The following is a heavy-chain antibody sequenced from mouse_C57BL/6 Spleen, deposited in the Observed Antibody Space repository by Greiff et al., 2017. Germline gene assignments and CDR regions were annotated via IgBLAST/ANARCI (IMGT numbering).Heavy chain of an antibody. J-gene: IGHJ1*03. CDR2: IHPNSGST. Sequence: QVQLQQPGAELVMPGASVKLSCKASGYTFTSYWMHWVKQRPGQGLEWIGMIHPNSGSTNYNEKFKSKATLTVDKSSSTAYMQLSSLTSEDSAVYYCARTGDGQYVDVWGTGTTVTVSS. D-gene: IGHD2-3*01. CDR3: ARTGDGQYVDV. CDR1: GYTFTSYW. V-gene: IGHV1-64*01.